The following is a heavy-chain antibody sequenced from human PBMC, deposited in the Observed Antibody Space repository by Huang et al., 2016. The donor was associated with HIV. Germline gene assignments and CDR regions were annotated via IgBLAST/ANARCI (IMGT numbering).Heavy chain of an antibody. J-gene: IGHJ5*02. CDR2: ISPIFGKA. CDR3: ARTAYSYGFRQGYNWFDP. Sequence: QVLLVQSGAEVRKPGSSVKVSCTAFGGTFSSYAISWVRQAPGQGLEWMGGISPIFGKANYTQKFQGRVTITVDESTNTGYMELTRLTSEDTAVYYCARTAYSYGFRQGYNWFDPWGQGTPVTVSS. D-gene: IGHD5-18*01. CDR1: GGTFSSYA. V-gene: IGHV1-69*13.